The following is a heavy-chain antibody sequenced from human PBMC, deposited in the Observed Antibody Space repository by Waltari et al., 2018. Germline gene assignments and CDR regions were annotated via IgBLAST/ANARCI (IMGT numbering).Heavy chain of an antibody. V-gene: IGHV4-30-4*08. D-gene: IGHD4-17*01. CDR2: IYYRGNT. Sequence: QVQLQESGPGLVKPSQTLSLTCTVSGGSVNSGDYFGDWIRQPPGKGLEWIGSIYYRGNTYYNPSLKTRLTVSMDTSKNQFSLKLTSVSVADTAVYYGAREFYGDFEKYYHYVAVCGRGTTVTVSS. CDR3: AREFYGDFEKYYHYVAV. J-gene: IGHJ6*03. CDR1: GGSVNSGDYF.